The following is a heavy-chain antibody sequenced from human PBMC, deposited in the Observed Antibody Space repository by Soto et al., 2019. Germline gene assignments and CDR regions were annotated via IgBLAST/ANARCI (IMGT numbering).Heavy chain of an antibody. V-gene: IGHV4-59*01. CDR1: GGSISSYC. CDR2: IYSSGTT. Sequence: PSETLSLTCTVSGGSISSYCWSWIRQPPGKGLEWIGYIYSSGTTNYNPSLKSRVSISVDTSKNQVSLKLSSVTVADTAVYYCARSYTTTWTSWGPWGQGTLVTVSS. J-gene: IGHJ5*02. CDR3: ARSYTTTWTSWGP. D-gene: IGHD2-2*01.